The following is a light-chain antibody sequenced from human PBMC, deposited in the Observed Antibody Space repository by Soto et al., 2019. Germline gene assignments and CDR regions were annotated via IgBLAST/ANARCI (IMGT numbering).Light chain of an antibody. V-gene: IGLV2-14*01. CDR2: EVS. Sequence: QSVLTQPASVSGSPGQSITISCTGTNSDVGAYDYVSWYQHHPGKAPKLIIFEVSNRPSGVSDRFSGSKSGITASLTISGLQAEDEAHYYCSSYTISTNLHWVFGGGTKVTVL. J-gene: IGLJ3*02. CDR1: NSDVGAYDY. CDR3: SSYTISTNLHWV.